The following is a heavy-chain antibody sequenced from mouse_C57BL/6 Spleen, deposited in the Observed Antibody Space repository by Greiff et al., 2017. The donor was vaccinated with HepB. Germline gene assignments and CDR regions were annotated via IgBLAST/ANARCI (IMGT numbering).Heavy chain of an antibody. J-gene: IGHJ4*01. CDR2: INPYNGGT. V-gene: IGHV1-19*01. D-gene: IGHD1-1*01. CDR1: GYTFTDYY. Sequence: VQLQQSGPVLVKPGASVKMSCKASGYTFTDYYMNWVKQSHGKSLEWIGVINPYNGGTSYNQKFKGKATLTVDKSSSTAYMELNSLTSEDSAVYYCARKSSYDYAMDYWGQGTSVTVSS. CDR3: ARKSSYDYAMDY.